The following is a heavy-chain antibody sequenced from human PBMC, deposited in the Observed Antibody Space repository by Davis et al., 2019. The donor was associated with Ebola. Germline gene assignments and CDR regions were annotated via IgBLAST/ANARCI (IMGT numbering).Heavy chain of an antibody. CDR1: GFTFSSYA. D-gene: IGHD4-17*01. Sequence: PGGSLRLSCAASGFTFSSYAMSWVRQAPGKGLEWVSAISGSGGSTYYADSVKGRFTISRDNSKNTLYLQMNSLRAEDTAVYYCAKDDGDYGDYGSYYYGMDVWGQGTTVTVSS. J-gene: IGHJ6*02. CDR3: AKDDGDYGDYGSYYYGMDV. V-gene: IGHV3-23*01. CDR2: ISGSGGST.